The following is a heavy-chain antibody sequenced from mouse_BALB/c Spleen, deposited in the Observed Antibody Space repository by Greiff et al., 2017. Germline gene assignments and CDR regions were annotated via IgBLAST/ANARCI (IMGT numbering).Heavy chain of an antibody. V-gene: IGHV1S81*02. CDR1: GYTFTSYW. J-gene: IGHJ3*01. D-gene: IGHD2-3*01. CDR3: VSDGYYRFAY. CDR2: INPSNGRT. Sequence: QVQLQQSGPELVKPGASVKLSCKASGYTFTSYWMHWVKQRPGQGLEWIGEINPSNGRTNYNEKFKSKATLTVDKSSSTACMQLSSLTSEDSAVYYCVSDGYYRFAYLGQGTLVTVSA.